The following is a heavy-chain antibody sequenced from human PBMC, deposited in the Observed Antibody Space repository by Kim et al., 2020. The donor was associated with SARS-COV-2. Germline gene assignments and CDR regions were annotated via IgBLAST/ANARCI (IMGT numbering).Heavy chain of an antibody. CDR3: ARIQLWVFDY. CDR2: ST. J-gene: IGHJ4*02. V-gene: IGHV4-31*02. Sequence: STYYNPSLKSRVTISVDTSKNQFSLKLSSVTAADTAVYYCARIQLWVFDYWGQGTLVTVSS. D-gene: IGHD5-18*01.